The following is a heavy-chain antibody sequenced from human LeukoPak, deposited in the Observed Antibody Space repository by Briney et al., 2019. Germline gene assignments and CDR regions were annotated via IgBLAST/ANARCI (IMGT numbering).Heavy chain of an antibody. D-gene: IGHD6-13*01. J-gene: IGHJ4*02. V-gene: IGHV3-23*01. CDR2: ISGSGGST. CDR1: GFTFSSYA. Sequence: GGSLRLSCAASGFTFSSYAMSWVRQAPGKGLEWVSAISGSGGSTYYADSVKGRFTISRDNSKNTLYLQMNSLRAEDTAVYYCARDSEQLGLIDYWGQGTLVTVSS. CDR3: ARDSEQLGLIDY.